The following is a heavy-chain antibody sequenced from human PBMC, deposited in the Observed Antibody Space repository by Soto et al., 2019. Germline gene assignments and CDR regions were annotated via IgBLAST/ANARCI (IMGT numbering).Heavy chain of an antibody. V-gene: IGHV4-59*11. CDR2: IYYRGTT. J-gene: IGHJ4*02. CDR3: ARGGGSPYHDHEFDY. CDR1: GVSTSNHY. Sequence: SETLSLTCSVSGVSTSNHYWTWIRKPPGQGPEWIGCIYYRGTTNYNASLNSRITISIDTSKNQFSLRLTSVTTADTAVYYCARGGGSPYHDHEFDYWGQGILVTVSS. D-gene: IGHD2-2*01.